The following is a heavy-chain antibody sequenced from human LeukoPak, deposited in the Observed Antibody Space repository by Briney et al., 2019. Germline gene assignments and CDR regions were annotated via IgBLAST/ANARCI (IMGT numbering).Heavy chain of an antibody. D-gene: IGHD3-9*01. CDR1: GYTFTGYY. CDR3: ARSILTERFIDY. CDR2: INPNSGGT. Sequence: ASVKVSCKASGYTFTGYYMHWVRQAPGQGLEWMGWINPNSGGTNYAQKFQGRVTMTRDTSISTAYMELSRLGSDDTAVYYCARSILTERFIDYWGQGTLVTVSS. V-gene: IGHV1-2*02. J-gene: IGHJ4*02.